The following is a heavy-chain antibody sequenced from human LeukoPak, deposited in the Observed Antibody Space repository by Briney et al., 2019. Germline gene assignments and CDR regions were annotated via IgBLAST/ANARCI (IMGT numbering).Heavy chain of an antibody. CDR3: ASPGIAAAGMED. CDR2: IYHSGST. V-gene: IGHV4-38-2*01. D-gene: IGHD6-13*01. Sequence: SETLSLTCAVSGYSISSGYYWGWIRQPPGQGLEWIGSIYHSGSTYYNPSLKSRVTISVDTSKNQFSLKLSSVTAADTAVYYCASPGIAAAGMEDWGQGTLVTVSS. CDR1: GYSISSGYY. J-gene: IGHJ4*02.